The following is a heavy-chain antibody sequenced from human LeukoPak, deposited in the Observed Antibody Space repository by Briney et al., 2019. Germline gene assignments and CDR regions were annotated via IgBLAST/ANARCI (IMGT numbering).Heavy chain of an antibody. D-gene: IGHD1-26*01. CDR3: TTDVAGPAYSWSYFDY. V-gene: IGHV3-15*01. J-gene: IGHJ4*02. Sequence: KPGGSLRLSCAASGFTFSNAWMSWVRQAPGKGLEYIGRIRSKTDGGTTDYNAPVKGRFSISSDESRNTLYLQLHSLKTEDTGVYYCTTDVAGPAYSWSYFDYWGQGTLVTVSS. CDR1: GFTFSNAW. CDR2: IRSKTDGGTT.